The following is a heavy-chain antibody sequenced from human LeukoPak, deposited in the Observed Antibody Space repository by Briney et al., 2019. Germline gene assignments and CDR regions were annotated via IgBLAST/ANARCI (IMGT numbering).Heavy chain of an antibody. CDR1: GGSFSGYY. CDR2: INHSGST. D-gene: IGHD3-22*01. Sequence: SETLSLTCAVYGGSFSGYYWSWIRQPPGKGLEWIGEINHSGSTNYNPSLKSRVTISVDTSKNQFSLKLSSVTAADTAVYYCARETIPYYYDSSGYTIWGQGTMVTVSS. V-gene: IGHV4-34*01. CDR3: ARETIPYYYDSSGYTI. J-gene: IGHJ3*02.